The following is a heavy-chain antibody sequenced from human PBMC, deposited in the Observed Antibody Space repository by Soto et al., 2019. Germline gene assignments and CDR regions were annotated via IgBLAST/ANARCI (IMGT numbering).Heavy chain of an antibody. J-gene: IGHJ4*02. Sequence: QVQLRESGPGLVKPSETLSLTCTVSGGSFSSYHWSWIRQPAGKGLEWVGRIYPSGNTDYNPSLRSRVTMSVDTSKNQFSLKLSSVTTADTAVYYCGRGRFDFIWGTPAPYLDYWGQGALVTVSS. D-gene: IGHD3-16*01. CDR2: IYPSGNT. CDR3: GRGRFDFIWGTPAPYLDY. CDR1: GGSFSSYH. V-gene: IGHV4-4*07.